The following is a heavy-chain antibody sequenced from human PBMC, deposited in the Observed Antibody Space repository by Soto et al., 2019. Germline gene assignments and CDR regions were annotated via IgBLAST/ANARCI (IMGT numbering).Heavy chain of an antibody. CDR2: ISSSSSYI. CDR3: ETLDIVLVPAATNWFDP. CDR1: GFTFSSYS. V-gene: IGHV3-21*01. J-gene: IGHJ5*02. Sequence: EVQLVESGGGLVKPGGSLRLSCAASGFTFSSYSMNWVRQAPGKGLEWVSSISSSSSYIYYAVSMKGRFTISRDNAKNSLYRQMNSLRAEDTAVYYCETLDIVLVPAATNWFDPWGQGTLVTVSS. D-gene: IGHD2-2*03.